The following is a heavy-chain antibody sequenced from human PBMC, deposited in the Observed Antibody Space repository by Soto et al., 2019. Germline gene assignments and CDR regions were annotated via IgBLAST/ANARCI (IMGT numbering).Heavy chain of an antibody. CDR3: ERGIFQKVVTFAY. D-gene: IGHD3-22*01. Sequence: GASVKVSCKASGYTFTSYDINWVRQATGQGLEWMGWMNPNSGNTGYAQKFQGRVTMTRNTSISTAYMELSSLRSEDTAVYYCERGIFQKVVTFAYWGQGTLVTSPQ. J-gene: IGHJ4*02. CDR2: MNPNSGNT. CDR1: GYTFTSYD. V-gene: IGHV1-8*01.